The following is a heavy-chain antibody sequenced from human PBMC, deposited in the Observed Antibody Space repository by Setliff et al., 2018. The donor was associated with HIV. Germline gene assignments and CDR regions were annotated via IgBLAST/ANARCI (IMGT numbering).Heavy chain of an antibody. Sequence: ASVKVSCKASGYTFTDYYMRWVRQAPGQGLEWMGWINPNTGGTNYAQKFQGRVTMTRDTSISTAYMELTRLRSGDTAVYYCTRDLLVATIKGTNWGQGTLVTVSS. V-gene: IGHV1-2*02. CDR3: TRDLLVATIKGTN. CDR1: GYTFTDYY. CDR2: INPNTGGT. D-gene: IGHD5-12*01. J-gene: IGHJ4*02.